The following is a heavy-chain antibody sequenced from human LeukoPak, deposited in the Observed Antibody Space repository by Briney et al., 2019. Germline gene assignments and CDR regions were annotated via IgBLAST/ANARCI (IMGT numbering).Heavy chain of an antibody. V-gene: IGHV4-4*07. CDR2: IYASGNT. Sequence: SETLSLTCTVSGGSISTYYWSLIRQPAGKGLEWIGRIYASGNTNYNPSLKSRVTMSLDTSKNQFSLRLTSVTAADTAVYYCARDHIRRGCGTTICYPMDVWGKGTTVTVSS. J-gene: IGHJ6*04. D-gene: IGHD2-2*01. CDR1: GGSISTYY. CDR3: ARDHIRRGCGTTICYPMDV.